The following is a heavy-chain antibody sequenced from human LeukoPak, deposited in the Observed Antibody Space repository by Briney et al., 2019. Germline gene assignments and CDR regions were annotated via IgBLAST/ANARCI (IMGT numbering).Heavy chain of an antibody. CDR3: ASESVGSSVGQSDY. D-gene: IGHD6-6*01. Sequence: SETLSLTCTVSGGPISSYYWSWIRQPAGKGLEWIGRIYTSGSTNYNPSLKSRVTMSVDTSKNQFSLKLSSVTAADTAVYYCASESVGSSVGQSDYWGQGTLVTVSS. J-gene: IGHJ4*02. CDR1: GGPISSYY. V-gene: IGHV4-4*07. CDR2: IYTSGST.